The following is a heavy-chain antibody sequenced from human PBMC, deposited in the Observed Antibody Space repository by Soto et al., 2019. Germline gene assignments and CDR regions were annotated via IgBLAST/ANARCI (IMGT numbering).Heavy chain of an antibody. Sequence: WETLSLTCAVYGGSFSGYYWSWIRQPPGKGLEWIGEINHSGSTNYNPSLKSRVTISVDTSKNQFSLKLSSVTAADTAVYYCARDRPISGTTVYYGMDVWGQGTTVTVSS. CDR3: ARDRPISGTTVYYGMDV. CDR1: GGSFSGYY. J-gene: IGHJ6*02. D-gene: IGHD1-7*01. CDR2: INHSGST. V-gene: IGHV4-34*01.